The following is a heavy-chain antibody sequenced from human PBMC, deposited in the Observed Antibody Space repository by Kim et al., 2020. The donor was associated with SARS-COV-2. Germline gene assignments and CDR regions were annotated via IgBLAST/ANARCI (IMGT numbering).Heavy chain of an antibody. CDR1: GGSISSSSYY. J-gene: IGHJ5*02. V-gene: IGHV4-39*01. Sequence: SETLSLTCTVSGGSISSSSYYWGWIRQPPGKGLEWIGSIYYSGSTYYNPSLKSRVTISVDTSKNQFSLKLSSVTAADTAVYYCARSMVRGVHWFDPWGQGTLVTVSS. D-gene: IGHD3-10*01. CDR3: ARSMVRGVHWFDP. CDR2: IYYSGST.